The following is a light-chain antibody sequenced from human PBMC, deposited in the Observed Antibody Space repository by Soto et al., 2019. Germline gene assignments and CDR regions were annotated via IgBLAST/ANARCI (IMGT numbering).Light chain of an antibody. J-gene: IGKJ4*01. CDR3: HQHGSSPPT. CDR2: DAS. CDR1: QSVSYY. Sequence: EIVLTQSPGSLSLSPGERATLSCRASQSVSYYLAWYQQKPGQAPRLLIYDASSRATGVPDRFSGSGSGTDFTLTINRLEPEDFAVYFCHQHGSSPPTFGGGTKVDIK. V-gene: IGKV3-20*01.